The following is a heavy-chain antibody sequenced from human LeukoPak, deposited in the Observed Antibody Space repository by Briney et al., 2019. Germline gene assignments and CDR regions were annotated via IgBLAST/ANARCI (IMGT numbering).Heavy chain of an antibody. V-gene: IGHV4-34*10. CDR2: INHSGST. D-gene: IGHD3-22*01. Sequence: SETLSLTCAASGGSLSGYYWTWIRQPPGKGLEWIGEINHSGSTNYNPSLKSRVTMSLDTSKNQFSLKLSSVTAADTAVYYCARDGPYYYDSSGYYDAFDIWGQGTMVTVSS. CDR1: GGSLSGYY. CDR3: ARDGPYYYDSSGYYDAFDI. J-gene: IGHJ3*02.